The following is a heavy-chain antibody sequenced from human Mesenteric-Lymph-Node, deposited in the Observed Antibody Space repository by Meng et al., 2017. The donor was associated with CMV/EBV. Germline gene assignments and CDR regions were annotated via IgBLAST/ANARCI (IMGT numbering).Heavy chain of an antibody. CDR2: MYYPGST. D-gene: IGHD5-24*01. J-gene: IGHJ4*02. CDR3: ATGGGWAGYNDY. CDR1: GGSISNYY. Sequence: ETLSLTCTVSGGSISNYYCTWIRQSPGKGLEWIGYMYYPGSTNYNPSLKSRLTISVDTSKNQFSLRLTSVTAADTAVYYCATGGGWAGYNDYWGQGTLVTVSS. V-gene: IGHV4-59*01.